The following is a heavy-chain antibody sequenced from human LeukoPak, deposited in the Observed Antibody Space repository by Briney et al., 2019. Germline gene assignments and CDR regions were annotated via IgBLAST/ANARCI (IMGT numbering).Heavy chain of an antibody. Sequence: SVKVSRTASGGTFSSYAISWVRQAPGQGLEWMGGIIPIFGTANYAQKFQGRVTITADESTSTAYMELSSLRSEDTAVYYCARGGYYYGSGSYPTYGMDVWGQGTTVTVSS. CDR1: GGTFSSYA. V-gene: IGHV1-69*13. CDR3: ARGGYYYGSGSYPTYGMDV. D-gene: IGHD3-10*01. CDR2: IIPIFGTA. J-gene: IGHJ6*02.